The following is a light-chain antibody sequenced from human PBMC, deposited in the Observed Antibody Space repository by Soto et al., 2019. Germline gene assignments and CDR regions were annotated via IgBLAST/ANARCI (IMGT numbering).Light chain of an antibody. J-gene: IGLJ3*02. CDR1: SSDVGNYKY. CDR2: EVS. V-gene: IGLV2-8*01. CDR3: SSYAGSNLWV. Sequence: QSVLTQSPSASGSPGQSVTISCTGTSSDVGNYKYVSWYQQHPGKAPKLMIYEVSKRPSGVPDRFSGSKSGNTASLTVSGLQVEDEDDYYCSSYAGSNLWVFGGGTKLTVL.